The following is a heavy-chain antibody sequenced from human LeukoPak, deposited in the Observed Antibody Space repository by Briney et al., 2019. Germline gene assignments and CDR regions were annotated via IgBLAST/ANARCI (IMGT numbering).Heavy chain of an antibody. CDR1: GGSIKSNNW. D-gene: IGHD5-24*01. J-gene: IGHJ4*02. CDR3: ARGRDGYNYLY. V-gene: IGHV4-4*02. Sequence: PTGTLSLTCAVSGGSIKSNNWWSWVRQPPGKGLEWIGEIYHSGSTNYNPSLESRVTISVDTSKNQFSLKLSSVTAADTAVYYCARGRDGYNYLYWGQGTLVTVSS. CDR2: IYHSGST.